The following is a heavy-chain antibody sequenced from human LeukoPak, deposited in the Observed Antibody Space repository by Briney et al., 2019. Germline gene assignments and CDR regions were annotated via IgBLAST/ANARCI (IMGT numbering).Heavy chain of an antibody. Sequence: GGSLRLSCTASGFTFSSYAKHWVRQAQGKGLERVAVISYDGSNKYYADSVKGRFTISRDNSKNTLYLQMNSLRAEDTAVYYCARETSPLILRFLEWDYWGQGTLVTVSS. V-gene: IGHV3-30*01. CDR2: ISYDGSNK. D-gene: IGHD3-3*01. CDR1: GFTFSSYA. CDR3: ARETSPLILRFLEWDY. J-gene: IGHJ4*02.